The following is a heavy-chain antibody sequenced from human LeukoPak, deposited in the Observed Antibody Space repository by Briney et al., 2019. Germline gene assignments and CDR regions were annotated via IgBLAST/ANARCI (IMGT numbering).Heavy chain of an antibody. J-gene: IGHJ6*03. CDR3: ARDRVPYYYYYMDV. CDR1: GFTFSSYG. D-gene: IGHD3-10*01. V-gene: IGHV3-30*03. Sequence: GGSLRLSCAASGFTFSSYGMHWVRQAPGKGLEWVAVISYDGSNKYYADSVKGRFTISRDNSKNTLYLQMNSLRAEDTAVYYCARDRVPYYYYYMDVWGKGTTVTVSS. CDR2: ISYDGSNK.